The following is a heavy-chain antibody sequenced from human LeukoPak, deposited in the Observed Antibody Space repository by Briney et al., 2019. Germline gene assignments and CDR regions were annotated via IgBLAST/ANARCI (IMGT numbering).Heavy chain of an antibody. D-gene: IGHD3-22*01. Sequence: GASVKVSCKASGYTFTGYYMHWVRQAPGQGLEWMGWINPNSGGTNYAQKFQGRVTMTRDTSISTAYMGLSRLRSDDTAVYYCARVGDSSGHYYPFDYWGQGTLVTVSS. J-gene: IGHJ4*02. CDR1: GYTFTGYY. CDR2: INPNSGGT. V-gene: IGHV1-2*02. CDR3: ARVGDSSGHYYPFDY.